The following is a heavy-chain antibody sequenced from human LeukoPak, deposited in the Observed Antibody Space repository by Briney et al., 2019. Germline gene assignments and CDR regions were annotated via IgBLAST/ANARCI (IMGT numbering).Heavy chain of an antibody. V-gene: IGHV3-49*04. J-gene: IGHJ3*02. CDR1: GFTFGDYA. Sequence: GGSLRLSCTASGFTFGDYAMSWVRQAPGKGLEWVGFIRIKAYGGTTEYAASVKGRFTISRDDSKSIAYLQMNSLKTEDTAVYYCTGVGWDWGDAFDIWGQGTMVTVSS. D-gene: IGHD3/OR15-3a*01. CDR2: IRIKAYGGTT. CDR3: TGVGWDWGDAFDI.